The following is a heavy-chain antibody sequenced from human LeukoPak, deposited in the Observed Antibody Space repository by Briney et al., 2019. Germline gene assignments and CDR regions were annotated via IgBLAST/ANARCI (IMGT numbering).Heavy chain of an antibody. D-gene: IGHD6-6*01. CDR3: ASGSSSSPKGAFDY. CDR2: INPNSGGT. CDR1: GYTFTGYY. Sequence: ASVKVSCKASGYTFTGYYMHWVRQAPGQGLEWMGWINPNSGGTNYAQEFQGRVTMTRDTSISTAYMELSRLRSDDTAVYYCASGSSSSPKGAFDYWGQGTLVTVSS. V-gene: IGHV1-2*02. J-gene: IGHJ4*02.